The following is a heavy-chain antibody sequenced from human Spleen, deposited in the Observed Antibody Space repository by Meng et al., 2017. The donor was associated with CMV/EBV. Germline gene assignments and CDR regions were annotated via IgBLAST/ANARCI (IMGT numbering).Heavy chain of an antibody. CDR2: ISWNSGSI. CDR1: GFTFDDYA. Sequence: LSLTCAASGFTFDDYAMHWVRQAPGKGLEWVSGISWNSGSIGYADSVKGRFTISRDNAKNSLYLQMNSLRAEDTALYYCAKDVEYSSSSRHAFDIWGQGTMVTVSS. V-gene: IGHV3-9*01. CDR3: AKDVEYSSSSRHAFDI. D-gene: IGHD6-6*01. J-gene: IGHJ3*02.